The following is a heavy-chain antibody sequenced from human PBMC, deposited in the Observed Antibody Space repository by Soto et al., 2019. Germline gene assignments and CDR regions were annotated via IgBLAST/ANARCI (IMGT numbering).Heavy chain of an antibody. D-gene: IGHD3-10*01. V-gene: IGHV3-15*01. CDR2: IKSKTAGGTT. J-gene: IGHJ4*02. CDR3: TTSRRGDYYFDY. CDR1: GFTFSNAW. Sequence: EVQLVESGGGLVKPGGSLRLSCAASGFTFSNAWMSWVRQAPGKGLEWVGRIKSKTAGGTTDYAAPVKGRFTISRDDSKNTLYLQMNSLKTEDTAVYYCTTSRRGDYYFDYWGQGTMVTVSS.